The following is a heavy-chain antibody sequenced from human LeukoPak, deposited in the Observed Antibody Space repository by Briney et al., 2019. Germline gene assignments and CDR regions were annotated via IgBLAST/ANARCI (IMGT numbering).Heavy chain of an antibody. Sequence: SETLSLTCAVYGGSFSGYCWSWIRQPPGKGLEWIGEINHSGSTNYSPSLKSRVTISVDTSKNQFSLKLSSVTAADTAVYYCARGGPLAVAGVYYFDYWGQGTLVTVSS. D-gene: IGHD6-19*01. J-gene: IGHJ4*02. CDR3: ARGGPLAVAGVYYFDY. CDR2: INHSGST. V-gene: IGHV4-34*01. CDR1: GGSFSGYC.